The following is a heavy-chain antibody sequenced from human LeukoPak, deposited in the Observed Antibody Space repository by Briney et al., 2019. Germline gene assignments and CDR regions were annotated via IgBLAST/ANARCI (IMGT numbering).Heavy chain of an antibody. D-gene: IGHD4-17*01. J-gene: IGHJ4*02. CDR2: IWSDGTNK. V-gene: IGHV3-33*01. CDR3: ARAPSDYVYFDY. Sequence: AGGSLRLFCAASGFTFSSYGMHWVRQAPGKGLEWVAVIWSDGTNKFYADSVKGRFTISRDNSKNTMYMQMNSLRADDTAVYYCARAPSDYVYFDYWGQGTLVTVSS. CDR1: GFTFSSYG.